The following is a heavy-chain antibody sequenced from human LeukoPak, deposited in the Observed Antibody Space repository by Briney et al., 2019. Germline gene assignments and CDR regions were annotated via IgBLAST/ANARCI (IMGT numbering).Heavy chain of an antibody. CDR1: GGSISSSSYY. CDR3: ARTMFRGVNFQYWFDA. CDR2: IYYSGSA. J-gene: IGHJ5*02. Sequence: SETLSLTCTVSGGSISSSSYYWGWIRQPPGKGLEWIGNIYYSGSAYHNPSLKSRVSISVDTSKNQFSLKLSSVTAADTAAYYCARTMFRGVNFQYWFDAWGQGTLVTVSS. V-gene: IGHV4-39*01. D-gene: IGHD3-10*01.